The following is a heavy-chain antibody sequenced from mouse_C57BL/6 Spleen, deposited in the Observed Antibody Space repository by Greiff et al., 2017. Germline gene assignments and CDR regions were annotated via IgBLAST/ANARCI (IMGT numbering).Heavy chain of an antibody. CDR1: GYSFTGYY. CDR2: INPSTGGT. V-gene: IGHV1-43*01. Sequence: VHVKQSGPELVKPGASVKISCKASGYSFTGYYMHWVKQSSEKSLEWIGEINPSTGGTSYNQKFKGKATLTVDKSSSTAYMQLKSLTSEDSAVYYCARSSYWYFDVWGTGTTVTVSS. J-gene: IGHJ1*03. CDR3: ARSSYWYFDV.